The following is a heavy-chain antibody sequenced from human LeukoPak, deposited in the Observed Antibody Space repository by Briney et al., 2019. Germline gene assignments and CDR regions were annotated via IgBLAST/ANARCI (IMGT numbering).Heavy chain of an antibody. Sequence: GPSVKVSCKASGYTFTSYGISWVRQAPGQGLEWMGWISAYNGNTNYAQKLQGRVTMTTDTSTSTAYMELRSLRSDDTAVYYCARDAFWSGYLNYFDYWGQGTLVTVSS. J-gene: IGHJ4*02. CDR3: ARDAFWSGYLNYFDY. D-gene: IGHD3-3*01. CDR2: ISAYNGNT. V-gene: IGHV1-18*01. CDR1: GYTFTSYG.